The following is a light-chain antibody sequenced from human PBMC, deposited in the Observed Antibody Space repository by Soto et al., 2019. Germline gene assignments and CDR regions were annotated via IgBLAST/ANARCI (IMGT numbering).Light chain of an antibody. Sequence: QSALTQPASVSGSPGQSITISCTGTSSDVGGYNYVSWYQQHPGKAPNLMIYEVSHRPSGVSNRFSGFKSGNTASLTISGLQAEVEADYYCSSYTTTSTRVFGTGTKLTVL. CDR3: SSYTTTSTRV. V-gene: IGLV2-14*01. CDR2: EVS. CDR1: SSDVGGYNY. J-gene: IGLJ1*01.